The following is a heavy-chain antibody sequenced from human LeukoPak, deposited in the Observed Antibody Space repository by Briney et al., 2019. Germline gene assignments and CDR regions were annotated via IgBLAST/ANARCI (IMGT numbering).Heavy chain of an antibody. CDR3: AREDPPAMVRGVIYWFDP. J-gene: IGHJ5*02. V-gene: IGHV1-18*01. CDR2: ISAYNGNT. Sequence: GASVKVSCKASGYTFTSYGISWVRQAPGQGLEWMGWISAYNGNTNYAQKLQGRVTMTTDTSTSTAYMELRSLRSDDTAVYYCAREDPPAMVRGVIYWFDPWGQGTLVTVSS. CDR1: GYTFTSYG. D-gene: IGHD3-10*01.